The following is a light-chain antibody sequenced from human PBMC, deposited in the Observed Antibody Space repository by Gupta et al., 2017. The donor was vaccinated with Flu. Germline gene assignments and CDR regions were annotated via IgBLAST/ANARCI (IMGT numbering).Light chain of an antibody. CDR3: AAWDDSRSGVV. V-gene: IGLV1-47*01. CDR2: RNN. CDR1: NSNIGSNF. J-gene: IGLJ2*01. Sequence: QSVRAPPPSASGTPGQRGAISCSGSNSNIGSNFVFWYQQHPGTAPKLLIYRNNQRPSEVPDRFSGSKSGTSASLAISGLRAEDEADYYCAAWDDSRSGVVFGGGTKLTVL.